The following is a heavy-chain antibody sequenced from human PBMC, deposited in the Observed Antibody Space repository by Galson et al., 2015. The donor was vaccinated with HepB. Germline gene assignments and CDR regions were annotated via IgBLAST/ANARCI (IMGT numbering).Heavy chain of an antibody. CDR2: IGSKANSYAT. CDR3: TRLGDLSGYSSL. J-gene: IGHJ4*02. CDR1: GFTFSGSA. D-gene: IGHD6-13*01. Sequence: SLRLSCAASGFTFSGSAMHWVRQASGRGLEWVGRIGSKANSYATAYAGSVKGRVTIYSDDSKNTAYMKMNSLKNEDTDVYYCTRLGDLSGYSSLWGQGTLVAVSS. V-gene: IGHV3-73*01.